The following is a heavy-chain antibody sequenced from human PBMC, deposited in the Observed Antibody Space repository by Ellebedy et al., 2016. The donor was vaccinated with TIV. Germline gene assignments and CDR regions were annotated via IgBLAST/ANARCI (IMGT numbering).Heavy chain of an antibody. D-gene: IGHD6-19*01. Sequence: MPSETLSLTCTVSGGSISSGAYYWGWIRQPPGKGLEWIGSIYYSGSTYYNPSLKSRVTISVDTSKNQFTLKLSSVTAADTAVYYCARQGHSSGWYVGEYYFDYWGQGTLVTVSS. J-gene: IGHJ4*02. V-gene: IGHV4-39*01. CDR1: GGSISSGAYY. CDR2: IYYSGST. CDR3: ARQGHSSGWYVGEYYFDY.